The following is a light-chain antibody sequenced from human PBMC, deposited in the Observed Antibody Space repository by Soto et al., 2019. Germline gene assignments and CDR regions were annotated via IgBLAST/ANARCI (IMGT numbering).Light chain of an antibody. J-gene: IGLJ2*01. CDR2: EVS. CDR1: SSHVGGYNY. CDR3: SSYAGSNKFL. Sequence: QSALTQPPSASGSPGQSVTISCTGTSSHVGGYNYVSWYQQHPGKAPKLMIYEVSKRPSGVPDRFSGSKSGNTASLTVSGLQAEDEADYYCSSYAGSNKFLFGGGTKLTVL. V-gene: IGLV2-8*01.